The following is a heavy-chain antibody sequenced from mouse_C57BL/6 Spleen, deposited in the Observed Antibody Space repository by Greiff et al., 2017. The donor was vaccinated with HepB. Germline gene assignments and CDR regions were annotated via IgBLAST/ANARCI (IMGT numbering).Heavy chain of an antibody. V-gene: IGHV1-80*01. CDR2: IYPGDGDT. CDR3: ARGIAFAY. J-gene: IGHJ3*01. Sequence: VKLVESGAELVKPGASVKISCKASGYAFSSYWMNWVKQRPGKGLEWIGQIYPGDGDTNYNGKFKGKATLTADKSSITAYMQLSSLTSEDSAVYCCARGIAFAYWGQGTLVTVSA. CDR1: GYAFSSYW.